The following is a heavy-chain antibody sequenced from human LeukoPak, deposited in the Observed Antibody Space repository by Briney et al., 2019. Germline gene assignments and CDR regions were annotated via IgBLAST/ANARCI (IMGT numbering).Heavy chain of an antibody. CDR3: ARGGYSFGAFFDY. Sequence: GGSLRLSCAASGFSLRSSEMNWVRQAPGKGLEWVSVIYSGGGTYYADSVKGRFTISRDNSKNTLFLQMNSLRAEDTAVYYCARGGYSFGAFFDYWGQGTLVTVSS. J-gene: IGHJ4*02. D-gene: IGHD5-18*01. CDR2: IYSGGGT. CDR1: GFSLRSSE. V-gene: IGHV3-66*01.